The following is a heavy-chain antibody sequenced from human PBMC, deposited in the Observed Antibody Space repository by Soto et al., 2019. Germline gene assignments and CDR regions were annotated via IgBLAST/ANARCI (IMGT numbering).Heavy chain of an antibody. J-gene: IGHJ6*02. D-gene: IGHD2-8*01. CDR2: IKSKIDGGTS. CDR1: GFTFSHAW. V-gene: IGHV3-15*07. CDR3: ATMGHCSNGVCSYYYYGMDV. Sequence: EVQLVESGGGLVKPGGSLRLSCGASGFTFSHAWMNWVRQAPGKGLEWVGRIKSKIDGGTSDYAAPVKGRFSISRDDSXDALFLQMNSLKTEDTGVYFCATMGHCSNGVCSYYYYGMDVWGLGTTVTVSS.